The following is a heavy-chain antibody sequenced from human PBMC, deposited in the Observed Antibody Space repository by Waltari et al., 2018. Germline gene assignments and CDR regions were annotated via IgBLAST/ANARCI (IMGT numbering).Heavy chain of an antibody. CDR3: ARSHLRGTYHYYFDS. CDR2: ISETSDAI. CDR1: GFTFRDYS. Sequence: EVRLVESGGGLVQPGGSLRLSCAASGFTFRDYSMNWVRQAPGKGLEWVSYISETSDAIYYEDSVKGRFTISRDNARNSQYLQMNSLRAEDTALYYCARSHLRGTYHYYFDSWGQGTLVTVSS. V-gene: IGHV3-48*04. J-gene: IGHJ4*02. D-gene: IGHD3-16*01.